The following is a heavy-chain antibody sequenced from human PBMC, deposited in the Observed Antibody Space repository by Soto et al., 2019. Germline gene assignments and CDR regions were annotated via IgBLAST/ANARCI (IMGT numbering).Heavy chain of an antibody. J-gene: IGHJ3*02. V-gene: IGHV4-39*01. D-gene: IGHD3-10*01. CDR1: GGSISSSSYY. CDR2: IYYSGST. Sequence: SETLSLTCTVSGGSISSSSYYWGWIRQPPGKGLEWIGSIYYSGSTYYNPSLKSRVTISVDTSKNQFSLKLSSVTAADTAVYYCARHGATIYGSGSYYHDAFDIWGQGTMVTVSS. CDR3: ARHGATIYGSGSYYHDAFDI.